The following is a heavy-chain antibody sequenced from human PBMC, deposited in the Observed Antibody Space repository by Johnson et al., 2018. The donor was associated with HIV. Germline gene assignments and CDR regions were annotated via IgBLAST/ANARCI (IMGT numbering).Heavy chain of an antibody. D-gene: IGHD3-10*01. CDR2: IYSGGRT. CDR3: ARGTIIMFRGVIGFDI. CDR1: GFTFSSYG. V-gene: IGHV3-66*01. Sequence: MQLVESGGGVVQPGRSLRLSCAASGFTFSSYGMHWVRQAPGKGLEWVSVIYSGGRTYYGDSVKGRFTISGDTSKNTLHLEMNSLRAEDTAMYYCARGTIIMFRGVIGFDIWGQGTMVTVSS. J-gene: IGHJ3*02.